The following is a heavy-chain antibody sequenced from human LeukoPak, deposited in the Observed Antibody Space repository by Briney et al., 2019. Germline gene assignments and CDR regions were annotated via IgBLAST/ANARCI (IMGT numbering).Heavy chain of an antibody. J-gene: IGHJ4*02. CDR3: AKDWSTYYDILTGYSPKLFDY. CDR2: INSDGSST. CDR1: GFTFSSYW. Sequence: GGSLRLSCAASGFTFSSYWMHWVRQAPGKGLVWVSRINSDGSSTSYADSVKGRFTISRDNAKNTLYLQMNSLRAEDTAVYYCAKDWSTYYDILTGYSPKLFDYWGQGTLVTVSS. D-gene: IGHD3-9*01. V-gene: IGHV3-74*01.